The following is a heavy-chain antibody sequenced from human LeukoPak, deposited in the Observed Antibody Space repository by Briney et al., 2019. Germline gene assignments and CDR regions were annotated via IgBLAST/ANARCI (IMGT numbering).Heavy chain of an antibody. Sequence: PSETLSLTCTVSGGSISSYYCSWVRQPPGKGLEWIGFVYYTGSTNYSPPLKSRVTISVDTSKNQFSLKLRSVTAADTAVYYCARISSSNWYNERGAFDVWGQGTMVTVSS. V-gene: IGHV4-59*01. CDR2: VYYTGST. D-gene: IGHD6-13*01. CDR3: ARISSSNWYNERGAFDV. CDR1: GGSISSYY. J-gene: IGHJ3*01.